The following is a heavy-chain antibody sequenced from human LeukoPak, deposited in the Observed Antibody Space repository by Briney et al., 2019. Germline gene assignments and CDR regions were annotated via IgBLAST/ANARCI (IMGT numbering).Heavy chain of an antibody. CDR3: ARARYSAPDTQGFDY. Sequence: PGESLKISCKGSGYIFTDYWITWVRQMPGKGLEWVGIVYPSNSETRYSPSFQGQVTISADKSITTAYLQWSSLKASDTAIYYCARARYSAPDTQGFDYWGQGTLVTVSS. CDR1: GYIFTDYW. V-gene: IGHV5-51*01. J-gene: IGHJ4*02. CDR2: VYPSNSET. D-gene: IGHD5-12*01.